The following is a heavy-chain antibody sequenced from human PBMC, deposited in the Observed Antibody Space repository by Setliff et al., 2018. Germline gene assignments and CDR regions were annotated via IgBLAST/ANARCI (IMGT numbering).Heavy chain of an antibody. V-gene: IGHV1-18*01. J-gene: IGHJ4*02. CDR3: VRGPGPSVVVAIPFDH. D-gene: IGHD3-22*01. Sequence: GASVKVSCKTSGYAFITFGMSWVRQAPGQGLEWMGWISPFYGIANYARKFQGRVTMTADTSTNTAYMELTSLRYDDTAVYYCVRGPGPSVVVAIPFDHWGQGSLVTVSS. CDR2: ISPFYGIA. CDR1: GYAFITFG.